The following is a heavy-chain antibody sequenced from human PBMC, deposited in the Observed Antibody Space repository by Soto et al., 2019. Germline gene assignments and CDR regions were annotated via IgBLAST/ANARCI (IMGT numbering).Heavy chain of an antibody. D-gene: IGHD4-17*01. CDR3: ARGDEMTAVTIFEY. V-gene: IGHV1-69*13. Sequence: RASVKVSCKTSGGAFGRYSVSWVRQAPGQGLEWIGGVIPVFNTSNYSLKFQGRVAIFADVSTSTVFMELRSLRSEDTALYYCARGDEMTAVTIFEYWGQGTLVTVSS. CDR1: GGAFGRYS. J-gene: IGHJ4*02. CDR2: VIPVFNTS.